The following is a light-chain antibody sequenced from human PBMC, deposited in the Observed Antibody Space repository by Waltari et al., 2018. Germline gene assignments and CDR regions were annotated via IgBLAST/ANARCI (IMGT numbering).Light chain of an antibody. V-gene: IGLV2-14*01. CDR1: SRDVAGYNY. Sequence: SALTQPASVSGSPGHSITISCTATSRDVAGYNYISWYQQHPGKAPTLMIYDVSKRPSGVSNRFSGSKSGNTASLTISGLQAEDEADYYCSSYTSSTVVFGGGTKLTVL. J-gene: IGLJ2*01. CDR2: DVS. CDR3: SSYTSSTVV.